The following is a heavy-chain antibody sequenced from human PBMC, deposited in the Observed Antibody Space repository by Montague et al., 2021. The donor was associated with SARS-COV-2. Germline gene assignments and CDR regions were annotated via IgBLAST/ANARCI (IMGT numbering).Heavy chain of an antibody. CDR1: GDSISSSYW. Sequence: SETLSLTCAVSGDSISSSYWWNWVRQSPGKGLEWIGEIFHSGTTNYNPSLKSRITVSVDKSRNQFSLRLSSVTAADTAIYYCASWSESDSWYQASLDYWGQGTLTTVSS. V-gene: IGHV4-4*02. CDR3: ASWSESDSWYQASLDY. J-gene: IGHJ4*02. CDR2: IFHSGTT. D-gene: IGHD6-13*01.